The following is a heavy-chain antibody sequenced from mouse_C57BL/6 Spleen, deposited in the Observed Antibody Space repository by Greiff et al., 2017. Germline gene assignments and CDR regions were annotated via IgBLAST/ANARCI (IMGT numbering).Heavy chain of an antibody. V-gene: IGHV1-62-2*01. CDR1: GFNIKDYY. D-gene: IGHD1-1*01. CDR3: ARHEDYYGSSFYAMDY. Sequence: VQLQESGAELVKPGASVKLSCTASGFNIKDYYMHWVKQRSGQGLEWIGWFYPGSGSIKYNEKFKDKATLTADKSSSTVYMELSRLTSEDSAVYFCARHEDYYGSSFYAMDYWGQGTSVTVSS. CDR2: FYPGSGSI. J-gene: IGHJ4*01.